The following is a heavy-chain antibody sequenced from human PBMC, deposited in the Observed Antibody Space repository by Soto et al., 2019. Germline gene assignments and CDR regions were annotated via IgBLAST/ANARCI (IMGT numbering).Heavy chain of an antibody. CDR1: GGSFSGYY. Sequence: QVQLQQWGAGLLKPSETLSLTCAVYGGSFSGYYWSWIRQPPGKGLEWIGEINHSGSTNYNPSLKSRVTISVDTSKNQFSLKLSSVTAADTAVYYCARGNYYYGSGTRPFDPWGQGTLVTVSS. CDR2: INHSGST. V-gene: IGHV4-34*01. CDR3: ARGNYYYGSGTRPFDP. D-gene: IGHD3-10*01. J-gene: IGHJ5*02.